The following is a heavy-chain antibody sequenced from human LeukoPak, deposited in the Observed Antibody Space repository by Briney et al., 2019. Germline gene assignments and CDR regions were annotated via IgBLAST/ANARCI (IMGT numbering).Heavy chain of an antibody. CDR1: GFSFNDAW. V-gene: IGHV3-15*01. CDR3: TTDPQSGYCSGVSCYPYDY. D-gene: IGHD2-15*01. J-gene: IGHJ4*02. Sequence: GGSLRLSCAASGFSFNDAWMSWVRQAPGKGLEWVGRIKSDTDGETTDYAAPVKGRFTISRDDSRNTLYLQMTTLKTEDTALYYCTTDPQSGYCSGVSCYPYDYWGQGTLVIVSS. CDR2: IKSDTDGETT.